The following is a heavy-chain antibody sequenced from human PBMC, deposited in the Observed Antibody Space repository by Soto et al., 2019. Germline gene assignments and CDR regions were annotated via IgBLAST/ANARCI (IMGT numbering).Heavy chain of an antibody. V-gene: IGHV3-64D*08. Sequence: GGSLRLSCSASGFTFSSYAMHWVRQAPGKGLEYVSAISSNGGSTYYADSVKGRFTISRDNSKNTLYLQMSSLRAEDTAVYYCVKGSIAARPSHFDYWGQGTLVTVSS. CDR3: VKGSIAARPSHFDY. J-gene: IGHJ4*02. CDR1: GFTFSSYA. D-gene: IGHD6-6*01. CDR2: ISSNGGST.